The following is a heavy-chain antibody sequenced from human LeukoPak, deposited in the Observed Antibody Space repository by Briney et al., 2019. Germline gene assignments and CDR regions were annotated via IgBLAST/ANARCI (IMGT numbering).Heavy chain of an antibody. CDR3: ARHSAIGGSGSFRPLYYYFYMDV. V-gene: IGHV5-51*01. CDR1: GYSFTSYW. D-gene: IGHD3-10*01. Sequence: GESLKISCKGSGYSFTSYWIGWVRQMPGAGLEWMGIIYPGDSDPRYNPSFQGQVTRSADKAINTAYLQWSSLKASDPGMYYCARHSAIGGSGSFRPLYYYFYMDVWGKGTTVTVSS. J-gene: IGHJ6*03. CDR2: IYPGDSDP.